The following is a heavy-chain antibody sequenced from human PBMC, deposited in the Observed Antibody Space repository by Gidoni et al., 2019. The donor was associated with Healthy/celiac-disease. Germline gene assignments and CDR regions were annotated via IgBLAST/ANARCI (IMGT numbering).Heavy chain of an antibody. V-gene: IGHV3-33*08. CDR1: GFTFSSYG. J-gene: IGHJ4*02. Sequence: VQLVESGGGVVQPGRSLRLSCAASGFTFSSYGMHWVRQAPGKGLEWVAVIWYDGSNKYYADSVKGRFTISRDNSKNTLYLQMNSLRAEDTAVYYCARIPTYCSGGSCYPQGYLDCWGQGTLVTVSS. CDR2: IWYDGSNK. D-gene: IGHD2-15*01. CDR3: ARIPTYCSGGSCYPQGYLDC.